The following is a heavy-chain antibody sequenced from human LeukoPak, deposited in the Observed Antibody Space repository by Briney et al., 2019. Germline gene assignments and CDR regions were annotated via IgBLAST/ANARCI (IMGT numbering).Heavy chain of an antibody. CDR1: GYSFTGYW. CDR2: IYPGDSDT. J-gene: IGHJ6*02. Sequence: GESLKISCKGSGYSFTGYWIGWVRQMPGKGLEWMGIIYPGDSDTRYSPSFQGQVTISVDKSISTTYLQWTSLKASDNAMYYCARHRVTMVRGDHHYYSLDVWGQGTTVTVSS. CDR3: ARHRVTMVRGDHHYYSLDV. D-gene: IGHD3-10*01. V-gene: IGHV5-51*01.